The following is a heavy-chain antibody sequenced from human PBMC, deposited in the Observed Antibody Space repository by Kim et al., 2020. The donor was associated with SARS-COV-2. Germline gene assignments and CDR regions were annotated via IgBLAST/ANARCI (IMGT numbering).Heavy chain of an antibody. J-gene: IGHJ4*02. D-gene: IGHD1-1*01. CDR3: AREPARRADY. Sequence: STFYADAVAGRFTICRDNSKNMLFLQMDSLKIEDTAVYYWAREPARRADYWGQGTLVTVSS. CDR2: ST. V-gene: IGHV3-53*01.